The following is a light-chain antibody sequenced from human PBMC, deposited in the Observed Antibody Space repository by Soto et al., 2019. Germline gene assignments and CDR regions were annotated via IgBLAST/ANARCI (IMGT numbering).Light chain of an antibody. Sequence: EIVLTQSPGTLSLSPGERATLSCRASQSVSSNLAWYQQKPGQAPRLLIYGASSRATGIPDRFSGSGSGTDFTLTISRLEPEDFAVYYCQLYGSSARTFGQGTKVDIK. CDR3: QLYGSSART. CDR2: GAS. V-gene: IGKV3-20*01. CDR1: QSVSSN. J-gene: IGKJ1*01.